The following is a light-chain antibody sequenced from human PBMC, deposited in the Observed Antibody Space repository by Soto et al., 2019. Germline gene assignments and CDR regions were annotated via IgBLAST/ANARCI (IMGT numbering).Light chain of an antibody. CDR3: NSYPSTSDTYVI. J-gene: IGLJ2*01. CDR1: SSDIGGYKY. CDR2: EVS. V-gene: IGLV2-14*01. Sequence: QSALTQPASVSGSPGQSITISCTGTSSDIGGYKYVSWYQQYPGKAPKLMIYEVSQRPPGVSDRFSGSKSGNTASLTISGLQAEDEADYYCNSYPSTSDTYVIFGGGTKVTVL.